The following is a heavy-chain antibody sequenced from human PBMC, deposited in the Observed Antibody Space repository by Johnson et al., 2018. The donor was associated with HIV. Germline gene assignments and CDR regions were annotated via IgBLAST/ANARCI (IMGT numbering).Heavy chain of an antibody. V-gene: IGHV3-30-3*01. CDR2: ISYDGNNR. J-gene: IGHJ3*02. CDR1: GFTFSSYA. Sequence: QLQLVESGGGVVQPGRSLRLSCAASGFTFSSYAMHWVRQAPGKGLEWVAVISYDGNNRYYADSVKGRFTISRDNSKNTLYLQMNSLRPEDTAVYYCARDSSNSFRFEMYAFDIWGQGTMVTVSS. CDR3: ARDSSNSFRFEMYAFDI. D-gene: IGHD6-6*01.